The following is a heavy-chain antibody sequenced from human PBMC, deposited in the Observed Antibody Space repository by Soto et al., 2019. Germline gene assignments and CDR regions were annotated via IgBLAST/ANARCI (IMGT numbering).Heavy chain of an antibody. CDR3: ARDEFYCSGGSCPSGSYYFDY. CDR2: IWYDGSNK. CDR1: GFTFSSYG. J-gene: IGHJ4*02. D-gene: IGHD2-15*01. Sequence: QVQLVESGGGVVQPGRSLRLSCAASGFTFSSYGMHWVRQAPGKGLEWVAVIWYDGSNKYYADSVKGRFTISRDNSKNTLYLQMNSLRAEDTAVYYCARDEFYCSGGSCPSGSYYFDYWGQGTLVTVSS. V-gene: IGHV3-33*01.